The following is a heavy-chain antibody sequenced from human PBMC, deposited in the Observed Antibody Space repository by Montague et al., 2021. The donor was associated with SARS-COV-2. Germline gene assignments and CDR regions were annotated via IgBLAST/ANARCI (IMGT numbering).Heavy chain of an antibody. Sequence: PALVKPTQTLTLTCTFSGFSLKTSGVGVGWIRQPPGEALEWLALIYWDDDMRYSTSLKSRISITKDTSRNQVALTMTKMDPMDTATYYCARIGATIDYYDYMGNNPFDHWGQGTLVTVSS. J-gene: IGHJ4*02. V-gene: IGHV2-5*02. CDR1: GFSLKTSGVG. CDR3: ARIGATIDYYDYMGNNPFDH. D-gene: IGHD3-22*01. CDR2: IYWDDDM.